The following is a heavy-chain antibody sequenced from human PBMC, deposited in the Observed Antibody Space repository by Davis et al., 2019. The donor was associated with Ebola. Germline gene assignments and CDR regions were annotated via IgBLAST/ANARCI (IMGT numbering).Heavy chain of an antibody. D-gene: IGHD6-19*01. CDR2: IHPGDSDT. CDR1: GYSFTSYW. V-gene: IGHV5-51*01. Sequence: GESLKISCKGSGYSFTSYWISWVRQMPGKGLEWMGLIHPGDSDTRYSPSFQGQVTISADKSINIAYLQWSSLKASDTAMYFCARAYRSGWSLGLGGFWGQGTPVTVSS. J-gene: IGHJ4*02. CDR3: ARAYRSGWSLGLGGF.